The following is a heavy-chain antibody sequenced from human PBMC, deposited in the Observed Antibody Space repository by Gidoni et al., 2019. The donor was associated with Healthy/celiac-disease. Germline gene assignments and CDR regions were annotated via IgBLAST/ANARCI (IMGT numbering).Heavy chain of an antibody. CDR2: ISYDGSNK. J-gene: IGHJ3*02. Sequence: QVQLVESGGGVVQPGRSLRLPCPASGFHFLSYGMHWVRQAPGKGLEWVAVISYDGSNKYYADSVKGRFTISRDNSKNTLYLQMNSLRAEDTAVYYCAKTLGDYDNDAFDIWGQGTMVTVSS. CDR3: AKTLGDYDNDAFDI. V-gene: IGHV3-30*18. CDR1: GFHFLSYG. D-gene: IGHD3-22*01.